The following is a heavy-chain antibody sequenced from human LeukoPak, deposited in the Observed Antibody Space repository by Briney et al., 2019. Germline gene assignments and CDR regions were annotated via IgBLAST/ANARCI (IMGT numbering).Heavy chain of an antibody. Sequence: GGSLRLSCAASGFTFNNYWMSWVRQAPGKGLEWVASIKQDGSEKYYVDSVKGRFTISRDNAKNSLYLQMNSLRAEDTAVYYCARGPARAFDIWGQGTMVTVSS. CDR1: GFTFNNYW. CDR3: ARGPARAFDI. D-gene: IGHD2-2*01. V-gene: IGHV3-7*04. J-gene: IGHJ3*02. CDR2: IKQDGSEK.